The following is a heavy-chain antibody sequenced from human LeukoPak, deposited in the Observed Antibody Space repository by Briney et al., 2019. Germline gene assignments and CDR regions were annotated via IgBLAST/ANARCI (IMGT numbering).Heavy chain of an antibody. J-gene: IGHJ4*02. CDR2: IYTSGST. CDR3: AGAWGGWLLSRGYTY. Sequence: PSETLSLTCTVSGGSISSGSYYWSWIRQPAGKGLEWIGRIYTSGSTNYNPSLKSRVTISVDTSKNQFSLKLSSVTAADTAVYYCAGAWGGWLLSRGYTYWGQGTLVTVSS. V-gene: IGHV4-61*02. CDR1: GGSISSGSYY. D-gene: IGHD3-22*01.